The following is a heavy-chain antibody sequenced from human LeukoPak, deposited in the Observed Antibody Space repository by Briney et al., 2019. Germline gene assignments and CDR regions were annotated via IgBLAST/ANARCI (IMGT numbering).Heavy chain of an antibody. D-gene: IGHD2-8*02. CDR1: GFTFSNYW. J-gene: IGHJ4*02. CDR2: MHEDGSEK. Sequence: PGASLRLSCVASGFTFSNYWMTWVRQAPGKGLEWVATMHEDGSEKYYVDSVKGRFTMSRDNAKNSLYLQMNSLRAEDTAVYYCATNTWWKLDYWGQGTLVTVSS. CDR3: ATNTWWKLDY. V-gene: IGHV3-7*02.